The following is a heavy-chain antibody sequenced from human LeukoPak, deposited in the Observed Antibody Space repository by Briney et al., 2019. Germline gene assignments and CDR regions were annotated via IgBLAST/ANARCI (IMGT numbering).Heavy chain of an antibody. Sequence: GGSLRLSCAASGFTFSSYSMNWVRQAPGKGLEWVAFIRYDGSNKYYADSVKGRFTISRDNSKNTLYLQMNSLRAEDTAVYYCAKEDFWSGSVDYWGQGTLVTVSS. CDR1: GFTFSSYS. D-gene: IGHD3-3*01. CDR2: IRYDGSNK. V-gene: IGHV3-30*02. CDR3: AKEDFWSGSVDY. J-gene: IGHJ4*02.